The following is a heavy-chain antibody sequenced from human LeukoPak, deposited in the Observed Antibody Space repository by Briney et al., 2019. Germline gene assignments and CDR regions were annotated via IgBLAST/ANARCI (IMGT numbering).Heavy chain of an antibody. V-gene: IGHV1-2*04. J-gene: IGHJ6*02. CDR3: ARAYPPGSTTGTRPYYYYGMDV. CDR1: GYTFTCYY. CDR2: INPNSGGT. D-gene: IGHD1-1*01. Sequence: ASVKVSCKASGYTFTCYYMHWVRQAPGQGLEWMGWINPNSGGTNYAQKFQGWVTMTRDTSISTAYMELSRLRSDDTAVYYCARAYPPGSTTGTRPYYYYGMDVWGQGTTVTVSS.